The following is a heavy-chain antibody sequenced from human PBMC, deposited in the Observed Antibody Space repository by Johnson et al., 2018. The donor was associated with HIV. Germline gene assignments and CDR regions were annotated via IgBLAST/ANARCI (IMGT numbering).Heavy chain of an antibody. D-gene: IGHD2-15*01. CDR1: GFMFSSYW. J-gene: IGHJ3*02. CDR3: ARGWSGAFDI. CDR2: IKQDGSEK. V-gene: IGHV3-7*05. Sequence: VQLVESGGGLVQPGGSLRLSCAASGFMFSSYWMSWVRQAPGRGLEWVANIKQDGSEKYYVDSVKGRFTISRDNAKNSLYLQMNSLSAEDTAVYYCARGWSGAFDIWGQGTMVTVSS.